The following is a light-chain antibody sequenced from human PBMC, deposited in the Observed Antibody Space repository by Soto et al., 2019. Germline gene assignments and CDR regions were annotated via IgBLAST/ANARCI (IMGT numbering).Light chain of an antibody. J-gene: IGKJ1*01. Sequence: DIQMTQSPSALSASVGDRVNITCRASQSISSWLAWYQQKPGKAPKLLIYNASSLESGVPSRFSGSGSGPEFTLTISSLQPDDFATYYCQQYNSYPWTFGQGTKVEIK. CDR3: QQYNSYPWT. CDR2: NAS. V-gene: IGKV1-5*03. CDR1: QSISSW.